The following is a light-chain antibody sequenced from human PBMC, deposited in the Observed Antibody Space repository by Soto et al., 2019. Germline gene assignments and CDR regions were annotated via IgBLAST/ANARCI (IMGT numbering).Light chain of an antibody. CDR3: SSYTSSSTWV. CDR2: EVS. Sequence: QPVLTQPASVSGSPGQSITISCTGTSGDIGGYNYVSWYQQHPGKAPKFMIYEVSNRPSGVSNRFSGSKSGNTASLTISGLQAEDEADYYCSSYTSSSTWVFGGGTKVTVL. CDR1: SGDIGGYNY. V-gene: IGLV2-14*01. J-gene: IGLJ3*02.